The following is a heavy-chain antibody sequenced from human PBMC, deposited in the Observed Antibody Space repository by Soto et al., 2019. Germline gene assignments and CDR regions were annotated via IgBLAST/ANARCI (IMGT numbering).Heavy chain of an antibody. V-gene: IGHV4-59*01. CDR1: GSSISSDY. Sequence: SETLSLTCTVSGSSISSDYWSWIRQPPGKGLECLGYIYYSGSTIYNPSLNSRVTISVDTSKNQFSLKLTSVTAADTAVYYCARRSSSHFNWFDSWGQGTLVTVSS. CDR2: IYYSGST. J-gene: IGHJ5*01. D-gene: IGHD2-2*01. CDR3: ARRSSSHFNWFDS.